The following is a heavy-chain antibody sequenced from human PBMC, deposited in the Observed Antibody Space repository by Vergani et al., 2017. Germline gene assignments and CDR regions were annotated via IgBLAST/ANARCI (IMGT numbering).Heavy chain of an antibody. CDR1: GFTFSSYA. Sequence: EVQLLESGGGLVQPGGSLRLSCAASGFTFSSYAMSWVRQAPGKGLEWVSAISGSGGSTYYADSVKGRFTISRDNSKNTLYLQMNSLRAEDTAVYYCARDQSNIVVVVAATPYFDYWGQGTLVTVSS. CDR3: ARDQSNIVVVVAATPYFDY. D-gene: IGHD2-15*01. V-gene: IGHV3-23*01. CDR2: ISGSGGST. J-gene: IGHJ4*02.